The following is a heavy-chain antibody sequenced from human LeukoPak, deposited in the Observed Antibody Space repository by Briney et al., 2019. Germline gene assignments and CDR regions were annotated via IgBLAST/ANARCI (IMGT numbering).Heavy chain of an antibody. CDR3: TRESGAFSPFGF. D-gene: IGHD1-26*01. CDR2: VHLSGAS. Sequence: SGTLSLTCAVSGGSILTTDWWSWVRQPPGKGLEWIGEVHLSGASNYNPSLKSRVNMSIDKSKNQLSLELTSVTAADTAIYYCTRESGAFSPFGFWGQGTLVTVSS. CDR1: GGSILTTDW. J-gene: IGHJ4*02. V-gene: IGHV4-4*02.